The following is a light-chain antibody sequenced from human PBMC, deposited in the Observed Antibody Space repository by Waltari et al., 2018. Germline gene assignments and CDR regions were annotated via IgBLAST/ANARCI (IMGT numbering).Light chain of an antibody. Sequence: QSVLTQPPSVSGAPGQTITISCPGSTSNIRAGYDVQWYQQLPGTAPQLLIYDNINRPSGVPDRFSGSKSGTSASLAITGLQAEDEADYYCQSYDSSLVVFGGGTKLTVL. CDR2: DNI. V-gene: IGLV1-40*01. CDR3: QSYDSSLVV. CDR1: TSNIRAGYD. J-gene: IGLJ2*01.